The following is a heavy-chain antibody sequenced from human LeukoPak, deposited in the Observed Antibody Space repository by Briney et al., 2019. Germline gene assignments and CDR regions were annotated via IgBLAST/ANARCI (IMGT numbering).Heavy chain of an antibody. D-gene: IGHD3-9*01. CDR1: GGSISSYY. CDR2: IYYSGST. Sequence: SETLSLTCTVSGGSISSYYWSWIRQPPGKGLEWIGYIYYSGSTNYNPSLKSRVTISVDTSKNQFSLKLSFVTAADTAVYYCASLTYYDILTGYQYYFDYWGQGTLVTVSS. J-gene: IGHJ4*02. V-gene: IGHV4-59*08. CDR3: ASLTYYDILTGYQYYFDY.